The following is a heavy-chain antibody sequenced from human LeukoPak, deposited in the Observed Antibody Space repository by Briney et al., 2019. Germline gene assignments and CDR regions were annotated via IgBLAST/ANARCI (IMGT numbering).Heavy chain of an antibody. CDR3: ARVRGYCSRNICYPDY. CDR2: ISAYNGNT. Sequence: ASVKVSCKASGYTFTSYGISWVRQAPGQGLEWMGWISAYNGNTNYAQNLQGRLTMNTDTSTTTAYMELRRLRSDDTAVYYCARVRGYCSRNICYPDYWGQGTLVTVSS. J-gene: IGHJ4*02. V-gene: IGHV1-18*01. CDR1: GYTFTSYG. D-gene: IGHD2-2*01.